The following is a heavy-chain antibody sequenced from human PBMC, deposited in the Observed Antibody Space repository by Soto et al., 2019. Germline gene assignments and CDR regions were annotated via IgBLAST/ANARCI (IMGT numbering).Heavy chain of an antibody. CDR1: GFTFSSYA. V-gene: IGHV3-30-3*01. D-gene: IGHD2-2*01. CDR3: AKASHRGEGEHFTSTSCAAASFQH. J-gene: IGHJ1*01. CDR2: ISCDGSNK. Sequence: PWGSLRLSCAASGFTFSSYAMRWVRQAPGKGLEWVAVISCDGSNKYYADSVKGRFTISRDNFKSTLYLQMNSLRAEDTAMYYFAKASHRGEGEHFTSTSCAAASFQHWGQGTPVTVS.